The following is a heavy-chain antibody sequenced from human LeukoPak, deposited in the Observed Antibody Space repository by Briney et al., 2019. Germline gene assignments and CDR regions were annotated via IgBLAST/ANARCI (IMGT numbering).Heavy chain of an antibody. CDR1: GYSISSGYY. J-gene: IGHJ4*02. CDR2: IYHSGST. Sequence: SETLSLTCTVSGYSISSGYYWGWIRQPPGKGLEWIGSIYHSGSTYYNPSLKSRVTISVDTSKNQFSLKLSSVTAADTAVYYCASSGGGYSYGPFDYWGQGTLVTVSS. D-gene: IGHD5-18*01. V-gene: IGHV4-38-2*02. CDR3: ASSGGGYSYGPFDY.